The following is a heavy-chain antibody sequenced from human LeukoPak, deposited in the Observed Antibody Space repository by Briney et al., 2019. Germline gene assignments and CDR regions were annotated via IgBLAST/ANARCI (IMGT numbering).Heavy chain of an antibody. CDR1: GASVSSSNYY. V-gene: IGHV4-61*01. CDR2: IYYSGST. Sequence: PSETLSHTCTVSGASVSSSNYYWSWIRQPPGKGLEWIGYIYYSGSTNYNPSLKSRVTISVATSKNQFSLKLSSVTAADTAVYYCARDRSGTYYDHWGQGTLVTVSS. J-gene: IGHJ4*02. D-gene: IGHD3-10*01. CDR3: ARDRSGTYYDH.